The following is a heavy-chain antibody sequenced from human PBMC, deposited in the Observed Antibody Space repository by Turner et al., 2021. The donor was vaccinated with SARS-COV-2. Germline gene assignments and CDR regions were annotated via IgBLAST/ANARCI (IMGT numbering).Heavy chain of an antibody. J-gene: IGHJ4*02. CDR2: IIPMFGIA. Sequence: QVQLVQSGAEVKKPGSSVKVSCKASGGTFSSYAINWVRQAPGQGLEWMGRIIPMFGIANYAQKFQGRVTITADKYTSTAYMELSSLRSEDTAVYYCARGGYYYDSSGYPFDYWGQGTLVTVSS. V-gene: IGHV1-69*04. CDR3: ARGGYYYDSSGYPFDY. D-gene: IGHD3-22*01. CDR1: GGTFSSYA.